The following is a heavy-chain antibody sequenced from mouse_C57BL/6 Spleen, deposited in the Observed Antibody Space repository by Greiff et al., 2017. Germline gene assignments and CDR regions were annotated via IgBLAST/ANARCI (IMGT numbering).Heavy chain of an antibody. CDR3: AFYYPFAY. CDR2: IDPSDSYT. CDR1: GYTFTSYW. V-gene: IGHV1-50*01. Sequence: QVQLQQPGAELVKPGASVKLSCKASGYTFTSYWMQWVKQRPGQGLEWIGEIDPSDSYTNYNQKFKGKATLTVDTSSSTAYMQLSSLTSEDSAVYYCAFYYPFAYWGQGTLVTVSA. D-gene: IGHD1-1*02. J-gene: IGHJ3*01.